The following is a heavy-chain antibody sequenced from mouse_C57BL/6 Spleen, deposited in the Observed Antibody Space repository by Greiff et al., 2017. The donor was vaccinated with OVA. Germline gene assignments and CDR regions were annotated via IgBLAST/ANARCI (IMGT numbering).Heavy chain of an antibody. CDR1: GYTFTSYW. Sequence: QVQLQQSGAELAKPGASVKLSCKASGYTFTSYWMHWVKQRPGQGLDWIGYINPISGYTKYNQKFKDKATLTADKSSSTAYMQLSSLTYEDSAVYYCARHSDGYSFDYWGQGTTLTVSS. CDR3: ARHSDGYSFDY. CDR2: INPISGYT. V-gene: IGHV1-7*01. D-gene: IGHD2-3*01. J-gene: IGHJ2*01.